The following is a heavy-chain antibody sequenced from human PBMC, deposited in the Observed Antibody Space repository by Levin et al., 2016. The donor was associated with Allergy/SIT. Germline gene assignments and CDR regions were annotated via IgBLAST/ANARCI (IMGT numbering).Heavy chain of an antibody. Sequence: ASVKVSCKASGYTFTSYGISWVRQAPGQGLEWMGWISAYNGNTNYAQKLQGRVTMTTDTSTSTAYMELRSLRSDDTAVYYCARSVSHYYYYYMDVWGKGTTVTVSS. J-gene: IGHJ6*03. CDR2: ISAYNGNT. CDR1: GYTFTSYG. V-gene: IGHV1-18*04. CDR3: ARSVSHYYYYYMDV.